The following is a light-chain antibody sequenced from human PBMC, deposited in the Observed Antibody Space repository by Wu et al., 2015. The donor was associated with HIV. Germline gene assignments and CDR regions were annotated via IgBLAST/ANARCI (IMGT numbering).Light chain of an antibody. Sequence: VVMTQSPATLSVSPGQSVTLSCRASQSISYSLAWYHQKPGQSPRLLVYGAFTRATGXPARFSGSGSDTEFTLTISSMQSEDFAIYYCNQYHRWPPVTFGGGTKVQIK. CDR1: QSISYS. V-gene: IGKV3-15*01. CDR3: NQYHRWPPVT. J-gene: IGKJ4*01. CDR2: GAF.